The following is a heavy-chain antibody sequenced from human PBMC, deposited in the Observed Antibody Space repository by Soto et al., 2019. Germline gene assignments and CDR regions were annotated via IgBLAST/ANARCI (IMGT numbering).Heavy chain of an antibody. CDR2: IYPGDSDT. CDR1: GYSFTSYW. D-gene: IGHD2-2*01. J-gene: IGHJ6*03. V-gene: IGHV5-51*01. CDR3: ARVPAAMGYYMDV. Sequence: GESLKISCKGSGYSFTSYWIGWVRPMPGKGLEWMGIIYPGDSDTRYSPSFQGQVTISADKSISTAYLQWSSLKASDTAMYYCARVPAAMGYYMDVWGKGTTVTVSS.